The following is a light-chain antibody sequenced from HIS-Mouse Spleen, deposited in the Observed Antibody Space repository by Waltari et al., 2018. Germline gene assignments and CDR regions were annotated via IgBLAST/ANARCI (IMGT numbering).Light chain of an antibody. CDR1: QSVSSY. CDR2: DAS. CDR3: QQRSSWPSSFT. Sequence: EIVVTQSPATLALSPGERATLSCRASQSVSSYLAWYQQKPGQAPRRLIYDASNSGTGSLARFSGSRSCTAFTTTISSLEPQDYAVYYCQQRSSWPSSFTFGQGTRLEIK. J-gene: IGKJ5*01. V-gene: IGKV3-11*01.